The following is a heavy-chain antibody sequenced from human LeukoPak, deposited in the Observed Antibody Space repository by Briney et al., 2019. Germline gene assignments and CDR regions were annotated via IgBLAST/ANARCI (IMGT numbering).Heavy chain of an antibody. J-gene: IGHJ4*02. Sequence: SETLSLTCTVSGGSISSYYWSWIRQPAGKGLEWIGRIYTSGSTNCNPSLKSRVTISVDTSKNQFSLKLSSVTAADTAVYYCARGAYYDILTGYSPGTFDYWGQGTLVTVSS. CDR3: ARGAYYDILTGYSPGTFDY. D-gene: IGHD3-9*01. CDR1: GGSISSYY. V-gene: IGHV4-4*07. CDR2: IYTSGST.